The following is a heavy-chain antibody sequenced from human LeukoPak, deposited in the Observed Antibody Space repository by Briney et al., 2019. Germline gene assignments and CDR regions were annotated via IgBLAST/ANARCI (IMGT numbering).Heavy chain of an antibody. CDR3: ATEGKIVRGVYTDY. CDR1: GYTFTSNY. CDR2: ISPSGGST. V-gene: IGHV1-46*01. J-gene: IGHJ4*02. Sequence: GASVKVSCKAFGYTFTSNYMHWVRQAPGQGPEWMGVISPSGGSTTYAQKFQGRVTMTADTSRDTVYMELSSLRSEDAAVYYCATEGKIVRGVYTDYWGQGTLVTVSS. D-gene: IGHD3-10*02.